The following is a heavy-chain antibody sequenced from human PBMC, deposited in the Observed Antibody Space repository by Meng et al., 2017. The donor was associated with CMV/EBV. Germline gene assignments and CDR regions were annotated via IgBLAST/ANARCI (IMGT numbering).Heavy chain of an antibody. Sequence: ASVKVSCKASGYTFTGYYMHWVRQAPGQGLEWMGWINPSSGGTNYAQKFQGRVTMTRDTSISTAYMELSRLRSDDTAVYYCARGYCSSTSCRTGVWFDPWGQGTLVTVSS. CDR3: ARGYCSSTSCRTGVWFDP. V-gene: IGHV1-2*02. CDR2: INPSSGGT. CDR1: GYTFTGYY. D-gene: IGHD2-2*01. J-gene: IGHJ5*02.